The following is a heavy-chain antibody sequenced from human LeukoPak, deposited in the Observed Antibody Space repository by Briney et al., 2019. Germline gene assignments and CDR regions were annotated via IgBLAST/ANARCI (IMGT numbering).Heavy chain of an antibody. D-gene: IGHD3-3*01. J-gene: IGHJ4*02. CDR3: ASRAIYFDY. CDR1: GFTFSAYW. V-gene: IGHV3-7*01. CDR2: MKHDGSEK. Sequence: GGSLRLSRAASGFTFSAYWMSWVRQAPGKGLEWVASMKHDGSEKYYVDSVKGRFTISRDNAKNSLYLQMNSLRAEDTAVYYCASRAIYFDYWGQGTLVTVSS.